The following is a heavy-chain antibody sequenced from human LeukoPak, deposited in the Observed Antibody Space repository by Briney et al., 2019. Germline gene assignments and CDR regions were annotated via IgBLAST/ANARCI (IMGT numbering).Heavy chain of an antibody. J-gene: IGHJ6*04. D-gene: IGHD3-9*01. CDR2: INPNSGGT. V-gene: IGHV1-2*04. Sequence: ASLKVSCKASGYTFTGYYIHWARQAPGQGLEWMGWINPNSGGTNYAQKFQGWVTMTRDTSISTAYMELSRLRSDDTAVYYCARDRSTGILGDGMDVWGKGTTVTVSS. CDR3: ARDRSTGILGDGMDV. CDR1: GYTFTGYY.